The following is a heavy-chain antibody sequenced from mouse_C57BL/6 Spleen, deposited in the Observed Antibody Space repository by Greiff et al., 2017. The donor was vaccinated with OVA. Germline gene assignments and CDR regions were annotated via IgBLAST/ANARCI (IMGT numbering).Heavy chain of an antibody. CDR3: ARDDYDYDYLFDY. CDR1: GYSFTGYY. V-gene: IGHV1-42*01. J-gene: IGHJ2*01. D-gene: IGHD2-4*01. CDR2: INPSTGGT. Sequence: VQLQQSGPELVKPGASVKISCKASGYSFTGYYMNWVKQSPEKSLEWIGEINPSTGGTTYNQKFKAKATLTVDKSSSTAYMQLKSLTSEDSAVYYCARDDYDYDYLFDYWGQGTTLTVSS.